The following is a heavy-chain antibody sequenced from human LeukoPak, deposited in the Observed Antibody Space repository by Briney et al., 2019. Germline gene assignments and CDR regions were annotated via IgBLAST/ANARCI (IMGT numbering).Heavy chain of an antibody. V-gene: IGHV4-30-2*02. D-gene: IGHD4-17*01. J-gene: IGHJ3*02. Sequence: SQTLSLTCAVSGGSISSGGYSWSWIRQPPGKGLEWIGYIYHSGSTYYNPSLKSRVTISVDRSKNQFSLKLSSVTAADTAVYYCASHDYGDPIDAFDIWGQGTMVTVSS. CDR3: ASHDYGDPIDAFDI. CDR2: IYHSGST. CDR1: GGSISSGGYS.